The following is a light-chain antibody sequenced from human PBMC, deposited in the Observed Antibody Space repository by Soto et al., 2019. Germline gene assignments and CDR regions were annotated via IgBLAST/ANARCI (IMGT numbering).Light chain of an antibody. CDR1: SSDVGHYDY. CDR3: SSYAGRNNLI. V-gene: IGLV2-8*01. CDR2: EVT. Sequence: QSALTQPPSASGSPGQSVTISCAGTSSDVGHYDYVSWYQQQPGKAPKLIIYEVTKRPSGVPDRFSGSKFANTASLTVSGLQAEDEADYYCSSYAGRNNLIFGGGTKLTVL. J-gene: IGLJ2*01.